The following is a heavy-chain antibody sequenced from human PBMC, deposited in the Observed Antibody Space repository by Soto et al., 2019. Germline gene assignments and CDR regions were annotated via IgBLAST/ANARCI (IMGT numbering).Heavy chain of an antibody. CDR1: VFSLSTYHMG. J-gene: IGHJ4*02. D-gene: IGHD4-17*01. V-gene: IGHV2-5*02. CDR3: AHAVDYELPTFAL. Sequence: QTTLKECGPSLVRPAQPLPLTCDFSVFSLSTYHMGVAWIRQPPVKALEWLALIYLDDDKRYSPSLKYRLATSKGTSSNPAVLTTTNADPGDTATYYCAHAVDYELPTFALWGPGTLVTASS. CDR2: IYLDDDK.